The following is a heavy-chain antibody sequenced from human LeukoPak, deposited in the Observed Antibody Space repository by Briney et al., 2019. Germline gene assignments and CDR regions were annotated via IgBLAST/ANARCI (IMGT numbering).Heavy chain of an antibody. CDR3: ARVGSGSFDY. CDR1: GGSISSYY. D-gene: IGHD6-19*01. J-gene: IGHJ4*02. CDR2: IYYSRNT. V-gene: IGHV4-59*01. Sequence: SETLSLTCTVSGGSISSYYWSWIRQPPGKGLEWIGYIYYSRNTNHNPSLKSRVTISIDTSKNQFSLKLSYVTAADTAVYYCARVGSGSFDYWGQGTLVTVSS.